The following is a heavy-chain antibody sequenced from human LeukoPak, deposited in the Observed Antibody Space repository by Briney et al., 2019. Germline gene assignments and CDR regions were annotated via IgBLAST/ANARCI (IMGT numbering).Heavy chain of an antibody. CDR3: AKDLLGISYNLDY. CDR2: ISYDGSNK. CDR1: GFTFSSYG. Sequence: PGGSLRLSCAASGFTFSSYGMHWVRQAPGKGLEWVAVISYDGSNKYYVDSVKGRFTISRDNSKNTLYLQMNSLRAEDTAVYYCAKDLLGISYNLDYWGQGTLVTVSS. V-gene: IGHV3-30*18. J-gene: IGHJ4*02. D-gene: IGHD7-27*01.